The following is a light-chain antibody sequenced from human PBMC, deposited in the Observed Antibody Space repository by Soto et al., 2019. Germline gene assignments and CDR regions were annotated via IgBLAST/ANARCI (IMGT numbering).Light chain of an antibody. Sequence: QSALTQPASVSGSPGQSITISCTGTSSDVGSYNLVSWYQQHPGKAPKLMIYEDNKWPSGVSNRFSGSKSGNTASLTISGLQAEDEADYYCCSYAGSSTFVVFGGGTKLTV. V-gene: IGLV2-23*02. CDR3: CSYAGSSTFVV. CDR2: EDN. CDR1: SSDVGSYNL. J-gene: IGLJ2*01.